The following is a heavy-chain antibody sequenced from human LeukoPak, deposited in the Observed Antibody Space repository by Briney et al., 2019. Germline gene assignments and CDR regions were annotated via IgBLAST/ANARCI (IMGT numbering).Heavy chain of an antibody. CDR2: ISAYNGNT. CDR3: ARDLGSNDFWSGHSCYYYYGMDV. D-gene: IGHD3-3*01. CDR1: GYTFTRFG. Sequence: GASVKVSCKASGYTFTRFGIRWVRPAPGQGLGWMGWISAYNGNTHYAQKLQGRVTMTTDTSTSTAYMALRSLRSDDTAVYYCARDLGSNDFWSGHSCYYYYGMDVWGQGTTVTVSS. J-gene: IGHJ6*02. V-gene: IGHV1-18*01.